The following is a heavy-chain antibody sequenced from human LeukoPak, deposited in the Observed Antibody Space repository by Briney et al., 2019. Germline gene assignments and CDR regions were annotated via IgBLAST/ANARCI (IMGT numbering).Heavy chain of an antibody. CDR1: GFTFSSFN. CDR3: ARYNSGWNDY. Sequence: PGGSLRLSCAASGFTFSSFNMNWVRQAPGKGLEWVSSISNTSSLIWSADSLKGRFTISRDNAKNSLYLQMDSLRAEDTAVYYCARYNSGWNDYWGQGTLVTVSS. V-gene: IGHV3-21*01. J-gene: IGHJ4*02. CDR2: ISNTSSLI. D-gene: IGHD6-19*01.